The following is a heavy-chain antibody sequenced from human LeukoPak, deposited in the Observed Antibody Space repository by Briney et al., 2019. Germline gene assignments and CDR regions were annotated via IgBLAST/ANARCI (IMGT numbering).Heavy chain of an antibody. D-gene: IGHD2-15*01. V-gene: IGHV3-23*01. J-gene: IGHJ4*02. CDR1: GFTFSSYA. Sequence: GGSLRLSCAASGFTFSSYAMSWVRQAPGKGLEWVSAISGSGGSTCYADSVKGRFTISRDNSKNTLYLQMNSLRAEDTAAYYCARDIVVVVAATPGYFDYWGQGTLVTVSS. CDR2: ISGSGGST. CDR3: ARDIVVVVAATPGYFDY.